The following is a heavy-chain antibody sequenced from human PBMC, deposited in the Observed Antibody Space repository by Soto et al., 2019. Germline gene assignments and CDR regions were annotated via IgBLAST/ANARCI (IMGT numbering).Heavy chain of an antibody. CDR3: AKGGRIPTSSVDY. Sequence: GGSLRLSCAASGFTFSYYGLHWVRHAPGKGLEWVAGISYDGSNRYYGDSVKGRFSISRDNPNNTLYLQMNSLRDEDTAVYYCAKGGRIPTSSVDYWGQGTLVTVSS. D-gene: IGHD2-2*01. V-gene: IGHV3-30*18. J-gene: IGHJ4*02. CDR1: GFTFSYYG. CDR2: ISYDGSNR.